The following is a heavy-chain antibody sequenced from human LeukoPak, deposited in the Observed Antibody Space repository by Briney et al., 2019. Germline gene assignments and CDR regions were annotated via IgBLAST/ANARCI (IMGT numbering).Heavy chain of an antibody. CDR1: GLTFSSYA. CDR2: ISGSGGST. CDR3: AKDKGDAFDI. Sequence: PGGSLRLSCAASGLTFSSYAMTWVRQAPGKGLEWVSAISGSGGSTYYADSVKGRFTISRDNSKNTLYLQMNSLRAEDTAVYYCAKDKGDAFDIWGQGTMVTVSS. V-gene: IGHV3-23*01. J-gene: IGHJ3*02.